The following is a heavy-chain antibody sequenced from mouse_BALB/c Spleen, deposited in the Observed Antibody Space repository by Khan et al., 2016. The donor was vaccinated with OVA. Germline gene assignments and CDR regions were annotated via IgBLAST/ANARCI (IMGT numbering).Heavy chain of an antibody. Sequence: VQLQESGAELVKAGASVKMSCKASGYSFTSYWMHWVKQRLGQGLEWFAETNPTNGRTYYNEKFKSKATLTVDKSSSTAYMLLSGPTFEDSAVYYGARITKIVATYFDYWGQGTTLTVSS. CDR2: TNPTNGRT. D-gene: IGHD1-1*01. CDR3: ARITKIVATYFDY. V-gene: IGHV1S81*02. CDR1: GYSFTSYW. J-gene: IGHJ2*01.